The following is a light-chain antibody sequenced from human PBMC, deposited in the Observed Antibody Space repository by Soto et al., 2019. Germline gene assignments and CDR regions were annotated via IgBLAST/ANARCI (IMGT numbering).Light chain of an antibody. CDR3: QQLYSFPVT. J-gene: IGKJ5*01. V-gene: IGKV1-9*01. CDR1: QGISSY. Sequence: DIQLTQSPSFLSASVGDSVTITCRASQGISSYLAWYQQKPGKAPKLLIYAASTLQSGVPSKFSGSGSGTEFTLTISSLQPEDFATYFCQQLYSFPVTFGQGTRLDIK. CDR2: AAS.